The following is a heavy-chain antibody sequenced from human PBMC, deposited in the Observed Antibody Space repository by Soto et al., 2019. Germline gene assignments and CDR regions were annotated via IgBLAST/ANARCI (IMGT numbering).Heavy chain of an antibody. J-gene: IGHJ6*02. CDR2: INPNSGGT. D-gene: IGHD3-10*01. V-gene: IGHV1-2*02. CDR3: ARDLKSGYYYGMDV. Sequence: ASVKVSCKASGYTFTGYYMHWVRQAPGQGLEWMGWINPNSGGTNYAQKFQGRVTMTRDTAISTAYMELSRLRSDDTAVYYCARDLKSGYYYGMDVWGQGTTVTVSS. CDR1: GYTFTGYY.